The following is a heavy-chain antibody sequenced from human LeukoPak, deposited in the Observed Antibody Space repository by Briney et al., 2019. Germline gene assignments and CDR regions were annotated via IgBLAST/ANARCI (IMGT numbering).Heavy chain of an antibody. D-gene: IGHD4-23*01. J-gene: IGHJ4*02. CDR2: INHSGNT. CDR3: ARDPTTVVTTPYYFDH. Sequence: SETLSLTCAVSGGSFIGYHCNCIRQPPGKGLEWIGEINHSGNTNYNPSLKSRVTISIDTSKNQFSLKLRSLTAADTAVYYCARDPTTVVTTPYYFDHWGQGTLVTVSS. CDR1: GGSFIGYH. V-gene: IGHV4-34*01.